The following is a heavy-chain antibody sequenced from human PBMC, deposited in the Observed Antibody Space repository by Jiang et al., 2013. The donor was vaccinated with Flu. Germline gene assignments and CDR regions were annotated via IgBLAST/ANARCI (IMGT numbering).Heavy chain of an antibody. D-gene: IGHD1-14*01. CDR2: VYYSGNT. J-gene: IGHJ4*02. V-gene: IGHV4-59*01. CDR3: ARGQDNHLSYFDQ. Sequence: GSGLVKPSETLSLTCTVSGGSISSYYWSWIRQPPGKGLEWIGYVYYSGNTNYNPSLKSRVTILVDTSKNQFSLKLSSATAADTAVYYCARGQDNHLSYFDQWGREPWSPSPQ. CDR1: GGSISSYY.